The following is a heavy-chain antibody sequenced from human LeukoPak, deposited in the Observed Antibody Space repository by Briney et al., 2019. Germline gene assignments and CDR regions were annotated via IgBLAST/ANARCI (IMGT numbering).Heavy chain of an antibody. D-gene: IGHD6-13*01. CDR3: ARDRPYSSSPESFDY. CDR2: IGGSGGST. Sequence: PGGSLRLSCAASGFTFSSYAMSWVRQAPGKGLEWVSSIGGSGGSTYYADSVKGRFTISRDNSKNTLYLQMNSLRAEDTAVYYCARDRPYSSSPESFDYWGQGTLVTVSS. V-gene: IGHV3-23*01. CDR1: GFTFSSYA. J-gene: IGHJ4*02.